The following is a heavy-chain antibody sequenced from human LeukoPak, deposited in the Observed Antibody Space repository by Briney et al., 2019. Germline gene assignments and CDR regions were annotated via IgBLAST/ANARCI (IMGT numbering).Heavy chain of an antibody. CDR3: AYRNESYY. V-gene: IGHV3-7*05. Sequence: PGGSLRLSCAASGFSFSGHWMNWVRQPPGKGMEWVANIKAGGSENYYVDSVKGRFNISRDDAKRTVDLQMDNLGVEDTTIYFCAYRNESYYWVQGALVTVSS. CDR1: GFSFSGHW. D-gene: IGHD3-10*01. J-gene: IGHJ4*02. CDR2: IKAGGSEN.